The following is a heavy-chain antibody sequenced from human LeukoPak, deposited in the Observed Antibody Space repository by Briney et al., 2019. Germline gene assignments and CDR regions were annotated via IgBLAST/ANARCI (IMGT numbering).Heavy chain of an antibody. V-gene: IGHV1-69*06. CDR3: ARDLTEQQLGFDP. Sequence: SVKVSCKASGGTFSSYAISWVRQAPGQGLEWMGGIVPIFGTANYAQKFQGRVTITADKSTSTAYMELSSLRSEDTAVYYCARDLTEQQLGFDPWGQGTLVTVSS. D-gene: IGHD6-13*01. CDR2: IVPIFGTA. CDR1: GGTFSSYA. J-gene: IGHJ5*02.